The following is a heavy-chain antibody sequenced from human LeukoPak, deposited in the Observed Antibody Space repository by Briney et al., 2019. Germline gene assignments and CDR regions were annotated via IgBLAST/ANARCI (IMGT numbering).Heavy chain of an antibody. V-gene: IGHV4-34*01. J-gene: IGHJ4*02. CDR3: ARGRDRSKAGDH. D-gene: IGHD5-24*01. Sequence: SEPLSLTCAVYGGSCNDYYCSWIRQPPGKGLEWIGEIHPYGIFYYNSSLMSRVTISIDTSKSQFSLRLTSVTAADTAFYYCARGRDRSKAGDHWGQGSLVTVSS. CDR2: IHPYGIF. CDR1: GGSCNDYY.